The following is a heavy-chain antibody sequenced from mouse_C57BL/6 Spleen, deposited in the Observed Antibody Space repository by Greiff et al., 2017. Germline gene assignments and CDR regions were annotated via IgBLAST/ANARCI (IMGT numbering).Heavy chain of an antibody. D-gene: IGHD2-5*01. Sequence: EVKLQQSGPELVKPGASVKISCKASGYTFTDYYMNWVKQSHGKSLEWIGDLNPNNGGTSYNQKFKGKATLTVDKSSSTAYMELRSLTSEDSAVYYCARSAYYSNPAWFAYWGQGTLVTVSA. V-gene: IGHV1-26*01. CDR1: GYTFTDYY. J-gene: IGHJ3*01. CDR2: LNPNNGGT. CDR3: ARSAYYSNPAWFAY.